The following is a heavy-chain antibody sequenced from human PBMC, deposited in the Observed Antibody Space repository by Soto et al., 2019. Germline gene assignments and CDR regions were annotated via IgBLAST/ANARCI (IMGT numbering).Heavy chain of an antibody. V-gene: IGHV3-23*01. D-gene: IGHD2-2*01. CDR2: ISGSCGST. J-gene: IGHJ4*02. CDR3: ATTTYCSSTSCYVEVLLYPVDY. Sequence: EVQLLESGGGLVQPGGSLRLSCAASGFTFSSYAMSWVRQAPGKGLEWVSAISGSCGSTYYADSVKGRFTISRDNSKNTLYLQMNSLRAEDTAVYYCATTTYCSSTSCYVEVLLYPVDYWGQGTLVTVSS. CDR1: GFTFSSYA.